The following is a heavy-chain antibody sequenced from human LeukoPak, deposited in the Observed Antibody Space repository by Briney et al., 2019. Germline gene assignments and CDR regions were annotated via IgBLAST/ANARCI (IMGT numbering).Heavy chain of an antibody. J-gene: IGHJ4*02. D-gene: IGHD5-12*01. CDR2: LDSDESGA. CDR1: GFIFSSYW. CDR3: ARGPSGYHNT. V-gene: IGHV3-74*01. Sequence: GGSLRLSCAACGFIFSSYWMHWVRQAPGKGLMWVLRLDSDESGATYADSVKGRFTISRDNSKNTLYLQMNSLRAEDTAVYYCARGPSGYHNTGGQGTLVTVSS.